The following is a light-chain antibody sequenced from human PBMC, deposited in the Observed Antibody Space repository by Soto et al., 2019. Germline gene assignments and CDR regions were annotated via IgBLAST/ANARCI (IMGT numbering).Light chain of an antibody. V-gene: IGKV1-33*01. Sequence: DIQMTQSPSSLSASVGDRVTITCQASQDINNYLKWYQQKPGQAPKLLIYDASGLEVGVPSRFSGSGSGTHFTLTISGLQPEDIATYYCQQFGDLTFIFGQGTRLEIK. J-gene: IGKJ5*01. CDR1: QDINNY. CDR3: QQFGDLTFI. CDR2: DAS.